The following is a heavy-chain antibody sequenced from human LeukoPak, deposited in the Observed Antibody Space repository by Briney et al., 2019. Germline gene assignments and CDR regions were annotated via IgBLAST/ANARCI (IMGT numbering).Heavy chain of an antibody. V-gene: IGHV3-30-3*01. CDR2: ISYDGTNK. D-gene: IGHD5-18*01. CDR3: ARESGYSYRYYYYGMDV. J-gene: IGHJ6*02. Sequence: QSGGSLRLSCAASGFTFSDYAMHWVRQAPGKGLEWVALISYDGTNKYYADSVKGRFTISRNNSKNTLYLQMNSLRAEDTAVYYCARESGYSYRYYYYGMDVWGQGTTVTVSS. CDR1: GFTFSDYA.